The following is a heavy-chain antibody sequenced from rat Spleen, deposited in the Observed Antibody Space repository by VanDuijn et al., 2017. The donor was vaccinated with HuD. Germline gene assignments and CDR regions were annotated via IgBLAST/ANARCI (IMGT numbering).Heavy chain of an antibody. CDR3: ARHEYYYWYFDF. Sequence: EVQLVESDGGLVQPGRSLKLSCAASGFTFSDYYMAWVRQAPTKGLEWVASITNTGGSTYYPDSVKGRFTISRDNAKSTLYLQMNSLRSEDTATYYCARHEYYYWYFDFWGPGTMVTVSS. CDR2: ITNTGGST. V-gene: IGHV5-22*01. J-gene: IGHJ1*01. CDR1: GFTFSDYY.